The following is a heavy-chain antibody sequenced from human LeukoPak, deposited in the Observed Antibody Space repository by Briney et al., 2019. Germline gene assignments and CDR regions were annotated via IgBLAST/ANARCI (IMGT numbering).Heavy chain of an antibody. Sequence: GGSLRLSCAVSGFTVSSNYMTWVRQAPGKGLEWVSVIYSGGDTYYADSVKGRFTISRDNSKNTLYVEMHGLRAEDTAVYYCARRHASGNNVFDIWGQGTMVTVSS. V-gene: IGHV3-53*01. D-gene: IGHD3-10*01. CDR1: GFTVSSNY. CDR3: ARRHASGNNVFDI. J-gene: IGHJ3*02. CDR2: IYSGGDT.